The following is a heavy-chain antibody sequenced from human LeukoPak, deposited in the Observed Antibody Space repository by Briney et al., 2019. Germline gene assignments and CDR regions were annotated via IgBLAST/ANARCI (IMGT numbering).Heavy chain of an antibody. J-gene: IGHJ4*02. CDR2: ISYHGNNK. Sequence: RGSPRDSCAASGFSFSTYGMHWVRQAPGKGLEWVAFISYHGNNKYYADSVKGRFTMSRDNSKNTLFLQMNSLRPEDTAVFYCVTASGSDYWGQGTLVTVSS. CDR3: VTASGSDY. CDR1: GFSFSTYG. D-gene: IGHD3-10*01. V-gene: IGHV3-30*03.